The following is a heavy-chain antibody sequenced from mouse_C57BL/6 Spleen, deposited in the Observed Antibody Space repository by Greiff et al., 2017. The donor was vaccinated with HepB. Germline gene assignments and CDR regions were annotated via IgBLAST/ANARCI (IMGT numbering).Heavy chain of an antibody. CDR3: ARDAGRENAMDY. CDR2: SRNKAIDYTT. CDR1: GFTFSDFY. J-gene: IGHJ4*01. V-gene: IGHV7-1*01. Sequence: EVKVVESGGGLVQSGRSLRLSCATSGFTFSDFYMEWVRQAPGKGLEWIAASRNKAIDYTTEYSASVKGRFIVSRDTSQSILYLQMNALRAEDTAIYYCARDAGRENAMDYWGQGTSVTVSS.